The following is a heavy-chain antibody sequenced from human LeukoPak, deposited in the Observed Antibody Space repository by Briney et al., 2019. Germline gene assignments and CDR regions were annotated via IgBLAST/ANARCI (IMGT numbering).Heavy chain of an antibody. J-gene: IGHJ4*02. Sequence: GALRLSFAASGFTFSSYAMSRVRQAPGKGPEWGSAIKGSGGSTYYADSVKDRFTISRDNSKNTLYLQMNSLRAEDTAVYYCARGQKYRSGYTVTELGSGFFDYWGQGTLVTVSS. V-gene: IGHV3-23*01. CDR2: IKGSGGST. CDR3: ARGQKYRSGYTVTELGSGFFDY. D-gene: IGHD5-18*01. CDR1: GFTFSSYA.